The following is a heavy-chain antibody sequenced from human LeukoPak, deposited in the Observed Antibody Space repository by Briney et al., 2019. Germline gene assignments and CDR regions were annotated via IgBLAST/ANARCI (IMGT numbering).Heavy chain of an antibody. CDR3: AKVDSSSWGILDY. V-gene: IGHV3-30*02. Sequence: GGSLRLSCAASGFTFSNFAVVWVRQAPGKGLEWVAFIRSDGSTKYYTDSVKGRITISRDNSKNTMYLQMNSLRPEDTAIYYCAKVDSSSWGILDYWGQGTLVTVSS. CDR1: GFTFSNFA. D-gene: IGHD6-13*01. CDR2: IRSDGSTK. J-gene: IGHJ4*02.